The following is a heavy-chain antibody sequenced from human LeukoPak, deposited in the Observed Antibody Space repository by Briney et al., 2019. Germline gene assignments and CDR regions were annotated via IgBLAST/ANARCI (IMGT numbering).Heavy chain of an antibody. CDR3: ARPLGSSGWYYYYYGMDV. Sequence: GGSLRLSCAASGFTFSSYWMSWVRQAPGKGLEWVANMKQDGSEKYYVDSVKGRFTISRDNAKNSLYLQMNSLRAEDTAVYYCARPLGSSGWYYYYYGMDVWGQGTTVTVSS. J-gene: IGHJ6*02. V-gene: IGHV3-7*01. CDR1: GFTFSSYW. D-gene: IGHD6-19*01. CDR2: MKQDGSEK.